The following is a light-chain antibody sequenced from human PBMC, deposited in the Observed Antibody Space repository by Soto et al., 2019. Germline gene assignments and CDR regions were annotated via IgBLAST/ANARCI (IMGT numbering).Light chain of an antibody. CDR3: QQYGSSPWT. V-gene: IGKV3-20*01. Sequence: EIVLTQSPGTLSLSPGERATLSCRASQSVSSSYLAWYQQKPGQAPRLLIYGAYSRATGITDRFSGSGTGTDFTLTISRLEPEDFAVYYCQQYGSSPWTFGEGITVEIK. J-gene: IGKJ1*01. CDR2: GAY. CDR1: QSVSSSY.